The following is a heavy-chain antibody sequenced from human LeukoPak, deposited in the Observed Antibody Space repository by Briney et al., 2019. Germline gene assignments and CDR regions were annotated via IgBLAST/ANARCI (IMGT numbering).Heavy chain of an antibody. CDR1: GGSISSSSYY. Sequence: SETLSLTCTVSGGSISSSSYYWGWIRQPPGKGLEWIGSIYYSGSTYYNPSLKSRVTISVDTSKNHFSLRLNSVTAADTAVYYCARLVLSYGNAFDHWGQGTLVTVSS. D-gene: IGHD3-16*01. V-gene: IGHV4-39*02. CDR3: ARLVLSYGNAFDH. J-gene: IGHJ4*02. CDR2: IYYSGST.